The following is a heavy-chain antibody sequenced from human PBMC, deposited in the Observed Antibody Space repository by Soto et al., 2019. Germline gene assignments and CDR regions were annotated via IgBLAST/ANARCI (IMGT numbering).Heavy chain of an antibody. J-gene: IGHJ4*02. CDR3: ARRGVSSYYSNY. D-gene: IGHD2-15*01. CDR1: GGSISDSSYF. CDR2: IYHSGST. V-gene: IGHV4-39*01. Sequence: SETLSLTCTVSGGSISDSSYFWDWIRQPPGKGLEWIGNIYHSGSTYYNLSLKSRVTISVDTSKNQFSLKLSSVTAADTAVYYCARRGVSSYYSNYWGLGTLVTVSS.